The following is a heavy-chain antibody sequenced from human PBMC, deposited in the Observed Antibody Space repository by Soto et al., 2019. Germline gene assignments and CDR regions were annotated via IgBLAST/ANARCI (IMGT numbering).Heavy chain of an antibody. CDR1: GGSMISNY. J-gene: IGHJ4*02. V-gene: IGHV4-59*08. Sequence: QVRLQESGPGLVKPSETLSLTCTVSGGSMISNYWSWIRQPPGKGLEWIGFIYYAGSTKYNPSLNGRVTISVDTSKNQFSLKVTSVTAADTPVYYCARRIVATEPFDCWGQGTLVSVSS. D-gene: IGHD5-12*01. CDR3: ARRIVATEPFDC. CDR2: IYYAGST.